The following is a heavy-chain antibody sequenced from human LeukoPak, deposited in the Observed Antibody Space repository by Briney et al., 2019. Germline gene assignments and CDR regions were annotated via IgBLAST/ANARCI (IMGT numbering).Heavy chain of an antibody. V-gene: IGHV3-21*01. CDR3: AKEGLYTSRWFYFES. CDR1: GFTFSSYT. J-gene: IGHJ4*02. CDR2: ISSSEGDV. Sequence: GGSLRPSCAASGFTFSSYTMNWVRQAPGKGLEWVASISSSEGDVYYADSVRGRFTISRDNARSSLHLLMDSLRAEDTAVYYCAKEGLYTSRWFYFESWGQGTLVTVSA. D-gene: IGHD6-13*01.